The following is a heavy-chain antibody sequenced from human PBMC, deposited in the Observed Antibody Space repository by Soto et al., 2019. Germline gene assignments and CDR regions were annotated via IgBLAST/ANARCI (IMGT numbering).Heavy chain of an antibody. V-gene: IGHV4-39*01. CDR1: GGSISSSSYY. J-gene: IGHJ4*02. Sequence: QLQLQESGPGLVKPSETLSLTCTVSGGSISSSSYYWGWIRQPPGKGLEWIGSIYYSGSTYYNPSLKSRVTISVDTSKNQFSLKLSSVTAADTAVYYCARQVSTVIYHFDYWGQGTLVTVSS. CDR3: ARQVSTVIYHFDY. D-gene: IGHD4-17*01. CDR2: IYYSGST.